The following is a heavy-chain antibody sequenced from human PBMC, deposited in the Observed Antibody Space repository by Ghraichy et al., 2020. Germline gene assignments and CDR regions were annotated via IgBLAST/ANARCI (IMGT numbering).Heavy chain of an antibody. CDR1: GFSFSNYW. CDR2: INQDGSGS. Sequence: GSLRLSCAATGFSFSNYWMSWVRQAPGKGLEWVANINQDGSGSNSVDSVKGRFTISRDNAKNSLYLQMNSLRAEDTALYYCARRLATKSFDIWGQGTMVTVSS. J-gene: IGHJ3*02. D-gene: IGHD5-12*01. CDR3: ARRLATKSFDI. V-gene: IGHV3-7*01.